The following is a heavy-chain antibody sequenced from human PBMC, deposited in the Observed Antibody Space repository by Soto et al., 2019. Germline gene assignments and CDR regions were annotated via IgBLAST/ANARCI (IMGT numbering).Heavy chain of an antibody. Sequence: PGGSLRLSCAASGFTFDDYAMHWVRQAPGKGLEWVSGISWNSGGIGYADSVKDRFTISRDNAKNSLYLQMNSLRAEDTALYYCAKGSIAAVIYNWFDPWGKGTLVTVSS. CDR1: GFTFDDYA. D-gene: IGHD6-13*01. J-gene: IGHJ5*02. CDR2: ISWNSGGI. CDR3: AKGSIAAVIYNWFDP. V-gene: IGHV3-9*01.